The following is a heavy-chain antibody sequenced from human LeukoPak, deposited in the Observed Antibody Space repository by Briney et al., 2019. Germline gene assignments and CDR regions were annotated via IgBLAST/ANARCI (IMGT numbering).Heavy chain of an antibody. CDR3: AKDIRQQWLVGDMDV. Sequence: SGGSLRLSCAASGFTFDDYAMHWVRQAPGKGLEWVSGISWNSGSIGYADSVKGRFTISRDNAKNSLYLQMNSLRAEDTALYYCAKDIRQQWLVGDMDVWGQGTTVTVSS. V-gene: IGHV3-9*01. D-gene: IGHD6-19*01. CDR2: ISWNSGSI. CDR1: GFTFDDYA. J-gene: IGHJ6*02.